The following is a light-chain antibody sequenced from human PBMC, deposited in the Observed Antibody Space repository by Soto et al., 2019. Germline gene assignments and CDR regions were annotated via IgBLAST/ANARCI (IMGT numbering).Light chain of an antibody. CDR3: QQYSTYPWT. Sequence: DIQMTQSPSTLSESVGDRVTITCRASQSISSWLAWYQQKPGKAPKLLIYDASSLESGVPSRFTGRGSGTEVTLTISSLQPEDFATYYCQQYSTYPWTFGQGTKVEIK. V-gene: IGKV1-5*01. J-gene: IGKJ1*01. CDR1: QSISSW. CDR2: DAS.